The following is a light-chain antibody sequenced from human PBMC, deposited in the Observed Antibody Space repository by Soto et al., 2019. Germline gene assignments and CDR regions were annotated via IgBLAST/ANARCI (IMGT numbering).Light chain of an antibody. CDR1: QTSSSW. CDR3: QHYNSYSEA. Sequence: DIQMTQSPSTVSCSVGDRFTIRLRDSQTSSSWLAWYQQKPGKAPKLLIYKASTLKSGVPSRFSGSGSGTEFTLTISSLQPDDFATYYCQHYNSYSEAFGQGTKVDI. CDR2: KAS. J-gene: IGKJ1*01. V-gene: IGKV1-5*03.